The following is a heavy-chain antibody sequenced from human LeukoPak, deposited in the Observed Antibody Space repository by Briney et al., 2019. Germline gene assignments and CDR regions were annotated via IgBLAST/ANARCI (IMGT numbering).Heavy chain of an antibody. D-gene: IGHD2-2*01. V-gene: IGHV3-30*02. J-gene: IGHJ4*02. CDR3: AKDGGPIVVVPAALGNYFDY. CDR2: IRYDGSNK. CDR1: GFTFSSYA. Sequence: PGGSLRLSCAASGFTFSSYAMSWVRQAPGKGLEWVAFIRYDGSNKYYADSVKGRFTISRDNSKNTLYLQMNSLRAEDTAVYYCAKDGGPIVVVPAALGNYFDYWGQGTLVTVSS.